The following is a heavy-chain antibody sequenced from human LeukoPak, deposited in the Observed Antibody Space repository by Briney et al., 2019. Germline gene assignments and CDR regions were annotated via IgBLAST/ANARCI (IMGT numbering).Heavy chain of an antibody. J-gene: IGHJ5*02. CDR3: ARVAPGIAPTNWFDP. D-gene: IGHD6-13*01. V-gene: IGHV1-2*02. CDR2: INPNSGGT. CDR1: GCTFTGYY. Sequence: ASVKVSCKASGCTFTGYYMHWVRQAPGQGLEWMGWINPNSGGTNYAQKFQGRVTMTRDTSISTAYMELSRLRSDDAAVYYCARVAPGIAPTNWFDPWGQGTLVTVSS.